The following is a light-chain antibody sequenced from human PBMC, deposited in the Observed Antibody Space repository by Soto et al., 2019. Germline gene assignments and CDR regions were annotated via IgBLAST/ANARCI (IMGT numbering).Light chain of an antibody. CDR3: CSYAVSRYV. CDR1: SSDVGGYNY. Sequence: QSALTQPRSVSGSPGQSVTISCTGTSSDVGGYNYVSWYQQHPGKAPKLMIYDVSKRPSGVPDRFSGSKSGNTASLTISGLQAEAEADYYCCSYAVSRYVFGTGTKLTVL. J-gene: IGLJ1*01. CDR2: DVS. V-gene: IGLV2-11*01.